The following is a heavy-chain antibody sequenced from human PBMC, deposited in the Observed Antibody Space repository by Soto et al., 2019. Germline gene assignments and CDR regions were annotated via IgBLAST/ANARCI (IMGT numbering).Heavy chain of an antibody. D-gene: IGHD2-2*01. CDR2: IYYSGST. CDR3: ASTRRYCSSTSCSYYFDY. J-gene: IGHJ4*02. CDR1: GGSISSGDYY. V-gene: IGHV4-30-4*01. Sequence: SETLSLTCTVSGGSISSGDYYWSWIRQPPGKGLGWIGYIYYSGSTYYNPSLKSRVTISVDTSKNQFSLKLSSVTAADTAVYYCASTRRYCSSTSCSYYFDYWGQGTLVTVSS.